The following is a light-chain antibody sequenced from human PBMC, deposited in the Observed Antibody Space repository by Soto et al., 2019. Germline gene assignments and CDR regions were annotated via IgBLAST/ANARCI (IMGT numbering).Light chain of an antibody. CDR2: RSN. J-gene: IGLJ2*01. CDR3: ASWDYSLSGVL. CDR1: SSNIGSND. V-gene: IGLV1-47*01. Sequence: QSVLTQPPSESGTPGQRVTICCSGSSSNIGSNDAFWYQQLPGTAPKLLIYRSNQRPSGVPDRFSGSKSGTSASLAISGLRSEDEADYYCASWDYSLSGVLFGGGTKLTVL.